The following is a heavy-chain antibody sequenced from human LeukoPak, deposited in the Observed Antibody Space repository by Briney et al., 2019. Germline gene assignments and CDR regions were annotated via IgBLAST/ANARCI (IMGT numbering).Heavy chain of an antibody. CDR1: GGTFSSYA. V-gene: IGHV1-69*13. Sequence: SVKDSCKASGGTFSSYAISWVRQAPGQGLEWMGGIIPIFGTANYAQKFQGRVTITADESTSTAYMELSSLRSEDTAVYYCARGSGVIAAAGTFGYWGQGTLVTVSS. CDR3: ARGSGVIAAAGTFGY. D-gene: IGHD6-13*01. CDR2: IIPIFGTA. J-gene: IGHJ4*02.